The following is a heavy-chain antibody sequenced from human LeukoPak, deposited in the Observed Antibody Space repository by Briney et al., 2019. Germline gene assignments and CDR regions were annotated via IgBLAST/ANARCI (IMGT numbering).Heavy chain of an antibody. CDR2: IYYSGST. Sequence: SHTLSLTCTVYGGSISSYYWSWIRQPPGKGLEWIGYIYYSGSTNYNPSLKSRVTISVDTSKNQFSLKLSSVTAADTAVYYCARESDYEGGLDYWGQGTLVTVSS. CDR3: ARESDYEGGLDY. D-gene: IGHD5-12*01. CDR1: GGSISSYY. V-gene: IGHV4-59*01. J-gene: IGHJ4*02.